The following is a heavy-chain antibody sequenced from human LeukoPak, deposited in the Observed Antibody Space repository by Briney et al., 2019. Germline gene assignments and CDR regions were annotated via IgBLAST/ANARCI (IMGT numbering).Heavy chain of an antibody. J-gene: IGHJ4*02. D-gene: IGHD5-24*01. CDR1: GFTFSDYY. Sequence: PGGSLRLSCAASGFTFSDYYMSWIRQAPGKGLEWVAVISYDGSNKYYADSVKGRFTISRDNSKNTLYLQMNSLRAEDTAVYYCAKDRVHGMTRAQYWGQGTLVTVSS. V-gene: IGHV3-30*18. CDR2: ISYDGSNK. CDR3: AKDRVHGMTRAQY.